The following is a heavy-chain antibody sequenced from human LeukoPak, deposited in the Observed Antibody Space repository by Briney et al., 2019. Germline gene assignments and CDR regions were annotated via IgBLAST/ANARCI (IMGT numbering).Heavy chain of an antibody. CDR2: IYHSGST. CDR3: ARNSMGRGPYFDY. Sequence: SETLSLTCTASGYSISSGYYWGWIRQPPGKGLEWIGSIYHSGSTYYNPSLKNRVTISVDTSKNQFSLKLSSVTAADTAVYYCARNSMGRGPYFDYWGQGTLVTVSS. D-gene: IGHD2/OR15-2a*01. CDR1: GYSISSGYY. J-gene: IGHJ4*02. V-gene: IGHV4-38-2*02.